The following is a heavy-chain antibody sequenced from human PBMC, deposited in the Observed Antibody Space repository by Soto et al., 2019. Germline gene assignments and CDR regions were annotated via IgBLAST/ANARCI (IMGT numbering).Heavy chain of an antibody. CDR3: ASSLGQLLYHWFDP. V-gene: IGHV4-34*01. J-gene: IGHJ5*02. D-gene: IGHD2-2*02. Sequence: SETLSLTCAVYGGSFSGYYWSWIRQPPGKGLEWIGEINHSGSTNYNPSLKSRVTISVDTSKNQFSLKLCSVTAADTAVYYCASSLGQLLYHWFDPWGQGTLVTVSS. CDR1: GGSFSGYY. CDR2: INHSGST.